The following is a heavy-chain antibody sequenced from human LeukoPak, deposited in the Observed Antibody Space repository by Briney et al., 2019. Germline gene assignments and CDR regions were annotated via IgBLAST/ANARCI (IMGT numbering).Heavy chain of an antibody. J-gene: IGHJ5*02. CDR2: INHSGST. V-gene: IGHV4-34*01. CDR3: ASYQLLISWFDP. D-gene: IGHD2-2*01. Sequence: SETLSLTCAVYGGSFSGYYWSWIRQPPGKGLEWIGEINHSGSTNYNPSLKSRVTISVDTSKNQFSLKPSSVTAADTAVYYCASYQLLISWFDPWGQGTLVTVSS. CDR1: GGSFSGYY.